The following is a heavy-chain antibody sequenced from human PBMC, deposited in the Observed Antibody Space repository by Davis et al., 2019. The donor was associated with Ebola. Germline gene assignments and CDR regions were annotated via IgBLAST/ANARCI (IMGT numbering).Heavy chain of an antibody. CDR1: GGSISSYY. CDR2: IYTSGST. D-gene: IGHD1-26*01. CDR3: ARAPGAFYYYYYMDV. V-gene: IGHV4-4*07. J-gene: IGHJ6*03. Sequence: PGGSLRLSCTVSGGSISSYYWSWIRQPAGKGLEWIGRIYTSGSTNYNPSLKSRVTMSVDTSKNQFSLKLSSVTAADTAVYYCARAPGAFYYYYYMDVWGKGTTVTVSS.